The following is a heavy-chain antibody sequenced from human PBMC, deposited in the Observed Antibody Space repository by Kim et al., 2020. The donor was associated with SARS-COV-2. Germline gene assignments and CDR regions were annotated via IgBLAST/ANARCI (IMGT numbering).Heavy chain of an antibody. J-gene: IGHJ4*02. CDR3: ARSSITIFSFDY. D-gene: IGHD3-3*01. Sequence: SETLSLTCTVSGGSIRSGSYYGSWFRQPDGKGLERIVRIYTIGSTNDNPYLQSRGNIAVDTTKNQFSLKLSSVTAADTAVYYCARSSITIFSFDYWGQGTRVTVSS. V-gene: IGHV4-61*02. CDR2: IYTIGST. CDR1: GGSIRSGSYY.